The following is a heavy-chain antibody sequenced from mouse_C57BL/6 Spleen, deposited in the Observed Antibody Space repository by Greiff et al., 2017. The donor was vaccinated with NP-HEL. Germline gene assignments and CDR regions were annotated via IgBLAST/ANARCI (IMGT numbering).Heavy chain of an antibody. Sequence: VQLQQSGAELVKPGASVKLSCKASGYTFTSYWMHWVKQRPGQGLEWIGMIHPNSGSTNYNEKFKSKATLTVDKSSSTAYMQLSSLTSEDSAVYYWASSGYVRNAMDYWGQGTSVTVSS. CDR3: ASSGYVRNAMDY. V-gene: IGHV1-64*01. D-gene: IGHD3-2*02. CDR2: IHPNSGST. J-gene: IGHJ4*01. CDR1: GYTFTSYW.